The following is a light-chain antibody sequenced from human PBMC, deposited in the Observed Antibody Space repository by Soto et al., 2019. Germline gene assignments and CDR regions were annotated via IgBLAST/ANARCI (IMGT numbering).Light chain of an antibody. Sequence: QHVLTQPPSASASLGASVKLTCTLSSGHNSYAIAWHQQQPEKGPRYLMKLNSDGSHSKGDGIPDRFSGSSSGAERYLTISILQSEDEADYYCQTWSTDIRVFGGGTQLTV. CDR1: SGHNSYA. CDR2: LNSDGSH. V-gene: IGLV4-69*01. CDR3: QTWSTDIRV. J-gene: IGLJ3*02.